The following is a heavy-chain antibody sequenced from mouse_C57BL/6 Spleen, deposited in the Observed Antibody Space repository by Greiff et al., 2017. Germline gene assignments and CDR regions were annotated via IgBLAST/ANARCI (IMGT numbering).Heavy chain of an antibody. J-gene: IGHJ2*01. CDR2: INYDGSST. D-gene: IGHD3-3*01. CDR1: GFTFSDYY. V-gene: IGHV5-16*01. Sequence: EVKVVESEGGLVQPGSSMKLSCTASGFTFSDYYMAWVRQVPEKGLEWVANINYDGSSTYYLDSLKSRFIISRDNAKNILYLQMSSLKSEDTATYYYARDWDRGYDYWGQGTTLTVAS. CDR3: ARDWDRGYDY.